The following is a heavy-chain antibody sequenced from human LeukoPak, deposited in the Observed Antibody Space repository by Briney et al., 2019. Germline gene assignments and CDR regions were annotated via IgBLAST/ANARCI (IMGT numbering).Heavy chain of an antibody. CDR2: ISGSGGST. D-gene: IGHD2-2*01. CDR3: AKVRAWVVPAAYNWFDP. V-gene: IGHV3-23*01. CDR1: GFTFSIYA. J-gene: IGHJ5*02. Sequence: GGSLRLSCAASGFTFSIYAMNWVRQAPGKGLEWVSGISGSGGSTNYADSVKGRFTISRDNSKNTLYLQMNSLRAEDTAVYYCAKVRAWVVPAAYNWFDPWGQGTLVTVSS.